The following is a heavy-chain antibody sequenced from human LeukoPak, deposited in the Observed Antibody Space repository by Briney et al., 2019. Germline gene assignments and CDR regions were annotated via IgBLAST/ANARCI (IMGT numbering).Heavy chain of an antibody. D-gene: IGHD3-22*01. J-gene: IGHJ3*02. CDR2: IIPIFGTA. CDR3: ARDLGYYYDSSGYSHAFDI. V-gene: IGHV1-69*05. Sequence: ASVKVSCKASGGTFISYAISWVRQAPGQGLEWMGGIIPIFGTANYAQKFQGRVTITTDESTSTAYMELSSLRSEDTAVYYCARDLGYYYDSSGYSHAFDILRQGTIVTVSS. CDR1: GGTFISYA.